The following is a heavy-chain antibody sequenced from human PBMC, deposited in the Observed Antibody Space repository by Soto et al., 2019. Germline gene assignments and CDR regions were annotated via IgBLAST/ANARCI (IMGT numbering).Heavy chain of an antibody. D-gene: IGHD1-20*01. CDR3: ARDASNNWNDALLH. Sequence: GGSLRLSCAASGFTFSSYGMHWVRQAPGKGLEWVAVIRYDGSNKYYADSVKGRFTISRDNCKNTLYLQMTSLRAEDTAVYYCARDASNNWNDALLHWGQGTLVSVSS. CDR2: IRYDGSNK. V-gene: IGHV3-33*01. CDR1: GFTFSSYG. J-gene: IGHJ4*02.